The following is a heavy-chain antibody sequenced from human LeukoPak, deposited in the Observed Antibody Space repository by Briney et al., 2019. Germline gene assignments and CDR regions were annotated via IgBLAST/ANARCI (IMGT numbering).Heavy chain of an antibody. J-gene: IGHJ4*02. CDR1: GFTFSSYW. V-gene: IGHV3-7*03. Sequence: GGSLRLSCAASGFTFSSYWMSWVRQAPGKGLEWVANIKHDGSDKNYVDSVKGRFTISRDNAKNSLFLQMNSLRAEDTAIYYCARRNIAATYYFDYWGQGTLVTVSS. CDR3: ARRNIAATYYFDY. CDR2: IKHDGSDK. D-gene: IGHD2-15*01.